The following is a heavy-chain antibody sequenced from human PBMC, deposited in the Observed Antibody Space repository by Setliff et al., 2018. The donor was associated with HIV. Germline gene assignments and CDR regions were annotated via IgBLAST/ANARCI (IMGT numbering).Heavy chain of an antibody. CDR3: TRARGAAGTSLYFDY. J-gene: IGHJ4*02. CDR2: IRSKTYVGTT. Sequence: PGGSLRLSCTASGFTFGDYAMTWVRQAPGKGLKWVGFIRSKTYVGTTEYAASVKGRFTISRDDSKSIAYLQMNSLKTEDTAMYYCTRARGAAGTSLYFDYWGQGTLVTVSS. CDR1: GFTFGDYA. D-gene: IGHD6-13*01. V-gene: IGHV3-49*04.